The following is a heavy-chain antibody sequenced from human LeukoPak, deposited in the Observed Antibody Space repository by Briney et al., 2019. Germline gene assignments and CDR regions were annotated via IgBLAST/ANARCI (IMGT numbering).Heavy chain of an antibody. D-gene: IGHD2-2*01. V-gene: IGHV3-23*01. CDR1: GFTFSRST. CDR2: ISDDFGT. Sequence: GGSLRLSCSASGFTFSRSTMSWVRRAPGKGLEWVSAISDDFGTYHADSVKGRFTISRDNSRNTLYLQMTSLRAEDTAVYYCARGNSGHCTGATCYALDYWGQGTLVTVSS. J-gene: IGHJ4*02. CDR3: ARGNSGHCTGATCYALDY.